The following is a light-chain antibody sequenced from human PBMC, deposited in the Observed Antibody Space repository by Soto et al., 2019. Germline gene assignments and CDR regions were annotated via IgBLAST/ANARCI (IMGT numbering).Light chain of an antibody. J-gene: IGKJ1*01. V-gene: IGKV3-11*01. CDR3: HQRQSWPRT. CDR1: QYINTR. Sequence: VLTQYPDTVCSFPGDRFTLSCMASQYINTRLAWYQHRPGQAPRLLIYQTSLRAAGIPARFSASGSGTDFTLTISDVQPEDFALYYCHQRQSWPRTFGQGSKVDI. CDR2: QTS.